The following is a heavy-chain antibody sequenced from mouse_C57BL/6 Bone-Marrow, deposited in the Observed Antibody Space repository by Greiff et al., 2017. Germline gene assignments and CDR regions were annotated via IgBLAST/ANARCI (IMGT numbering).Heavy chain of an antibody. Sequence: QVQLQQPGAELVKPGASVKLSCKASGYTFTSYWMHWVKQRPGQGLEWIGMIHPNSGSTNYNEKFKSKATLTVDKSSSTAYMQLSSLTSEDSAVYYCARGRLGRGWFAYWGQGTLVTVSA. J-gene: IGHJ3*01. CDR1: GYTFTSYW. CDR3: ARGRLGRGWFAY. V-gene: IGHV1-64*01. D-gene: IGHD4-1*01. CDR2: IHPNSGST.